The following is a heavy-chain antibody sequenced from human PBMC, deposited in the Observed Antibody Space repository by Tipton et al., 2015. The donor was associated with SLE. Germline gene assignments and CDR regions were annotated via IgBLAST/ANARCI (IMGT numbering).Heavy chain of an antibody. V-gene: IGHV3-33*08. D-gene: IGHD3-16*01. Sequence: QLVQSGGGLIQSGGSLRLSCATSGFTFSTSAMHWVRQAPGKGLEWVAVIWYDGSNKFYADSVKGRFTISRDNSKNTVSLQMNSLRVEDTAVYFCARGRGGKFLDYWGQGTLVTVSS. CDR1: GFTFSTSA. J-gene: IGHJ4*02. CDR3: ARGRGGKFLDY. CDR2: IWYDGSNK.